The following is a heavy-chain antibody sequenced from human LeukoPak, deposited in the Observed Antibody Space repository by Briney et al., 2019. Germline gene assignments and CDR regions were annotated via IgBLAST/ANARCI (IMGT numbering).Heavy chain of an antibody. V-gene: IGHV3-30*03. CDR3: ARETIAAAGKAFDP. CDR2: ISYDGSTK. J-gene: IGHJ5*02. CDR1: GFTFSTYG. Sequence: GGSLRLSCTASGFTFSTYGMHWVRQAPGKGLEWVTLISYDGSTKYYSDSVKGRFTLSRDNSKNTLYLQMNSLRAEDTAVYYCARETIAAAGKAFDPWGQGTLVTVSS. D-gene: IGHD6-13*01.